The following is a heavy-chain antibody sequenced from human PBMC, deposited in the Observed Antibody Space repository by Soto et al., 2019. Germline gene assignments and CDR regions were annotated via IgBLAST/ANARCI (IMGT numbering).Heavy chain of an antibody. CDR1: GGSISSGGYY. CDR3: ARTAGYSSPHVDY. CDR2: IYYGGST. D-gene: IGHD6-13*01. V-gene: IGHV4-31*03. J-gene: IGHJ4*02. Sequence: SETLSLTCTVSGGSISSGGYYWSWIRQHPGKGLEWIGYIYYGGSTYYNPSLKSRVTISVDTSKNQFSLKLSSVTAADTAVYYCARTAGYSSPHVDYWGQGTLVTVSS.